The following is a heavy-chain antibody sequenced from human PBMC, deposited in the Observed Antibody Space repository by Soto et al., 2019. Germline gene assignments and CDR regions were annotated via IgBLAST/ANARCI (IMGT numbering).Heavy chain of an antibody. CDR3: ARASITMVRGVIINGGNFDY. D-gene: IGHD3-10*01. CDR2: IYYSGST. V-gene: IGHV4-31*03. CDR1: GGSISSGGYY. J-gene: IGHJ4*02. Sequence: TLSLTCTVSGGSISSGGYYWSWIRQHPGKGLEWIGYIYYSGSTYYNPSLKSRVTISVDTSKNQFSLKLSSVTAADTAVYYCARASITMVRGVIINGGNFDYWGQGTLVTVSS.